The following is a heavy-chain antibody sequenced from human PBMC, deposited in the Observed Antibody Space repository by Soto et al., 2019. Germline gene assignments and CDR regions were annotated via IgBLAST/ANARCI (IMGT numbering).Heavy chain of an antibody. D-gene: IGHD5-12*01. Sequence: EVQLVESGGGLVQPGGSLTLSCAASGFAFSDYGMMWVRQAPGKGLECISFICGSTIYYADSVKGRFTISRDNAKNSLFLQINNLGAEDTAVYYCARDRGPMGSVDTMRGYWGQGSLVTVSS. CDR2: ICGSTI. CDR3: ARDRGPMGSVDTMRGY. V-gene: IGHV3-48*01. CDR1: GFAFSDYG. J-gene: IGHJ4*02.